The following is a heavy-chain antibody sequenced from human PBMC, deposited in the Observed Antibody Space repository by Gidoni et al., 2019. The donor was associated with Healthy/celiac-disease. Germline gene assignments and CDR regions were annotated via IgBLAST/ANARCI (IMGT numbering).Heavy chain of an antibody. Sequence: QVQLQESGPGLVKPSQTLSLTCPVSGGSISRGGYSWSWIRQHPGKGLEWIGYIYYSGSTYYNPSLKSRVTISVDTSKNQFSLKLSSVTAADTAVYYCARVRTGSSSWYDDAPGAIYYGMDVWGQGTTVTVSS. CDR3: ARVRTGSSSWYDDAPGAIYYGMDV. V-gene: IGHV4-31*03. CDR1: GGSISRGGYS. J-gene: IGHJ6*02. D-gene: IGHD6-13*01. CDR2: IYYSGST.